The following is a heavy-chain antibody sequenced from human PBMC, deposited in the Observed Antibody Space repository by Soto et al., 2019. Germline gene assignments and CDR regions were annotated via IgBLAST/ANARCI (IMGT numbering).Heavy chain of an antibody. CDR3: ARGLYYYDSRGYWGY. J-gene: IGHJ4*02. D-gene: IGHD3-22*01. Sequence: EVQLVESGGGLVQPGGSLRLSCAASGFTFSSYSMNWVRQAPGKGLEWVSYISSSHSTIYYEDSVKGRFTISRDNAKNSLYLQMNSLRDEDTAVYYCARGLYYYDSRGYWGYWGQGTLVTVSS. CDR1: GFTFSSYS. V-gene: IGHV3-48*02. CDR2: ISSSHSTI.